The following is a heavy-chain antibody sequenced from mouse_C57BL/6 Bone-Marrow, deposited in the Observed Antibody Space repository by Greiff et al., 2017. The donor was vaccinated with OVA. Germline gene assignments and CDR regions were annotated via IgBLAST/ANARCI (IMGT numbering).Heavy chain of an antibody. Sequence: QVQLKQPGAELVKPGASVKLSCKASGYTFTSYWMHWVKQRPGQGLGWIGMIHPNSGSTNYNEKFKSKATLTVDKSSSTAYMQLSSLTSEDSAVYYCASFYYGNLYAMDYWGQGTSVTVSS. CDR1: GYTFTSYW. V-gene: IGHV1-64*01. D-gene: IGHD2-1*01. J-gene: IGHJ4*01. CDR3: ASFYYGNLYAMDY. CDR2: IHPNSGST.